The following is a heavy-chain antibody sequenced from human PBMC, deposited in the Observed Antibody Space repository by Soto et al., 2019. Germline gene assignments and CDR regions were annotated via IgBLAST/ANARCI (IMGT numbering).Heavy chain of an antibody. CDR2: INTGNGHT. CDR1: GYTFTSYG. CDR3: AREGGDSSTWGYCYYAMDV. J-gene: IGHJ6*02. Sequence: QVQLVQSGAEVKKPGASVKVSCKASGYTFTSYGIHWVRQAPGQRLEWMGWINTGNGHTKYSQKFQGRVTITRDTSARTPYKELSSLTTEDTAVYYCAREGGDSSTWGYCYYAMDVWGQGTTVTVSS. V-gene: IGHV1-3*04. D-gene: IGHD6-13*01.